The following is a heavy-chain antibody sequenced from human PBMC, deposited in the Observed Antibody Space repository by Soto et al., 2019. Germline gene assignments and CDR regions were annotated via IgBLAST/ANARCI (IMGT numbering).Heavy chain of an antibody. Sequence: ASVKVSCKTSGYTFSNYGINWVRQAPGQGLEWMGWISGYNGNTNYAQTVQGRVTMTTDTSTGTVYMELRSLKSDDAAIYYCSRFIMVGGWFDPNYYHGMDVWGQGTTVTVSS. J-gene: IGHJ6*02. D-gene: IGHD6-19*01. CDR1: GYTFSNYG. CDR2: ISGYNGNT. CDR3: SRFIMVGGWFDPNYYHGMDV. V-gene: IGHV1-18*01.